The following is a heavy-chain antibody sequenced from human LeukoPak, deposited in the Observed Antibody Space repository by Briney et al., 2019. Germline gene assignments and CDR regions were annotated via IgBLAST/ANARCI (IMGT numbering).Heavy chain of an antibody. V-gene: IGHV4-39*07. CDR3: ARNQYRGIVGATPAFDI. J-gene: IGHJ3*02. Sequence: SETLSLTCTVSGGSISSSSYYWGWIRQPPGKGLEWIGSIYYSGSTYYNPSLKSRITISVDTSKNQFSLKLSSVTAADTAVYYCARNQYRGIVGATPAFDIWGQGTMVTVSS. D-gene: IGHD1-26*01. CDR2: IYYSGST. CDR1: GGSISSSSYY.